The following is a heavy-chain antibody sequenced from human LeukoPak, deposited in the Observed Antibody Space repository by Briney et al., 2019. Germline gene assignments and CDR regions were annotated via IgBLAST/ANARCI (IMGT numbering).Heavy chain of an antibody. Sequence: ASERVSCKASGYTFTGYYMHWVRQAPGQGLEWMGRINPNSGGTNYAQKFQGRVTMTRDTSISTAHMELSRLRSDDTAVYYRARVRIAAAGTSNYWGQGTLVTVSS. CDR1: GYTFTGYY. J-gene: IGHJ4*02. CDR2: INPNSGGT. V-gene: IGHV1-2*06. CDR3: ARVRIAAAGTSNY. D-gene: IGHD6-13*01.